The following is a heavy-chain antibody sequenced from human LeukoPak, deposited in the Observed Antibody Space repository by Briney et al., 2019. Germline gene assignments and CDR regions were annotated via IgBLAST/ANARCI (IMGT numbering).Heavy chain of an antibody. CDR2: IYSGGST. CDR1: GFTVSSNY. Sequence: GRSLRLSCAASGFTVSSNYMSWVRQAPGKGLEWVSVIYSGGSTYYADSVKGRFTISRDNSKNTLYLQMNSLRAEDTAVYYCARAGTIFGVVIEIYGMDVWGQGTTVTVSS. J-gene: IGHJ6*02. D-gene: IGHD3-3*01. V-gene: IGHV3-66*01. CDR3: ARAGTIFGVVIEIYGMDV.